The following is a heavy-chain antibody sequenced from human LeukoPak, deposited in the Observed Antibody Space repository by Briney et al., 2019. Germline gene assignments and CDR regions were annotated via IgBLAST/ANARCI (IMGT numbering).Heavy chain of an antibody. J-gene: IGHJ4*02. Sequence: SVKVSCKASGGTFSSYAISWVRQPPGQGLEWMGRIIPILGIANYAQNFQGRVTITADKSTSTAYMELSSLRCEDTAVYYCEREDILTGYYSDYWGQGTLVTVSS. D-gene: IGHD3-9*01. CDR1: GGTFSSYA. CDR3: EREDILTGYYSDY. V-gene: IGHV1-69*04. CDR2: IIPILGIA.